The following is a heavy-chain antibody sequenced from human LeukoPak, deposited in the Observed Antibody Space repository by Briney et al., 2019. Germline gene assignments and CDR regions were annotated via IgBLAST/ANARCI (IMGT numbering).Heavy chain of an antibody. V-gene: IGHV3-74*01. J-gene: IGHJ4*02. CDR1: GFTFSNYW. CDR3: AGMSSGYYGH. CDR2: IKSDGTGT. Sequence: PGGSLRLSCAASGFTFSNYWMHWVRQAPGKGLVWVSRIKSDGTGTSYADSVKGRFTISRDSAKSTLYLQMNSLRAEDTAVYYCAGMSSGYYGHWGQGTLVTVSS. D-gene: IGHD3-22*01.